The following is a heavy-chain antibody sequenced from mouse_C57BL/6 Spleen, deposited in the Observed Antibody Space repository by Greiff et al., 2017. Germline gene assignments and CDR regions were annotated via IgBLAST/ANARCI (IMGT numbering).Heavy chain of an antibody. CDR2: IDPSDSYT. CDR1: GYTFTSYW. J-gene: IGHJ4*01. D-gene: IGHD4-1*01. V-gene: IGHV1-50*01. Sequence: QVQLQQPGAELVKPGASVKLSCKASGYTFTSYWMQWVKQRPGQGLEWIGVIDPSDSYTNYNQKFKGKATLTVDTSSSTAYMQLSSLTSEDSAVYYCARRVSGTGYAMDYWGQGTSVTVSS. CDR3: ARRVSGTGYAMDY.